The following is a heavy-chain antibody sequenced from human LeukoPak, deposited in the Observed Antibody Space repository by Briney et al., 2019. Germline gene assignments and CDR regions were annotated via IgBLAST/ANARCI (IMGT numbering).Heavy chain of an antibody. V-gene: IGHV3-21*04. CDR1: GFTFSSYS. Sequence: PGGSLRLSCAASGFTFSSYSMNWVRQAPGKGLEWVSSISSSSSYIYYADSVKGRFTISRDNAKNSLYLQMNSLRAEDTAFYYCVKDMGQVGATTNFDYWGQGTLVTVSS. CDR3: VKDMGQVGATTNFDY. J-gene: IGHJ4*02. D-gene: IGHD1-26*01. CDR2: ISSSSSYI.